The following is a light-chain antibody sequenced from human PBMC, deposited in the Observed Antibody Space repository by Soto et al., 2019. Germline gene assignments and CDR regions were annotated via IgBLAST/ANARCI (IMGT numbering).Light chain of an antibody. CDR2: RVS. V-gene: IGKV3-15*01. J-gene: IGKJ2*01. CDR1: QSVGNS. CDR3: QQYKNWYT. Sequence: EIVMTQFPSTLSVSPGERATLFCRASQSVGNSLAWYQQKPGQAPRLLFYRVSSRATGIAARFSGSGSGTEFTLTISSLQSEDFAVYYCQQYKNWYTFGQGTKLEIK.